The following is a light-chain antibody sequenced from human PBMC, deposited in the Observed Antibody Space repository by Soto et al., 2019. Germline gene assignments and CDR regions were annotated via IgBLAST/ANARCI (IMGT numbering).Light chain of an antibody. Sequence: EIVLTQSPGTLSLSPGERATLSCRASQSFPSNYLAWYQQKPGQAPRLLIYGAAGRATGIPDRFSGSGSGTDFTLTISRLEPEDFAVYYCQQFRRSPYTFGPGTKVD. CDR2: GAA. CDR1: QSFPSNY. CDR3: QQFRRSPYT. V-gene: IGKV3-20*01. J-gene: IGKJ3*01.